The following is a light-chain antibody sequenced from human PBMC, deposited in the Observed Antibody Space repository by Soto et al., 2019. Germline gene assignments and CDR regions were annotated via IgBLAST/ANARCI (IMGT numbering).Light chain of an antibody. CDR1: QSVSSN. V-gene: IGKV3-15*01. CDR3: QQYNSWPPT. Sequence: EIVMTQSPATLSVSTGERATLSCRASQSVSSNLAWYQQKPGQAPRLLIYGASTRATGIPARFSGSGSGTEFTLTISSLQSEDFAVYYCQQYNSWPPTFGQGTKVDIK. J-gene: IGKJ1*01. CDR2: GAS.